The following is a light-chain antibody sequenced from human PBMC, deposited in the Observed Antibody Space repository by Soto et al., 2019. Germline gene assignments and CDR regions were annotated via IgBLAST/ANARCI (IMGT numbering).Light chain of an antibody. CDR3: QQANSFSLT. V-gene: IGKV1-12*01. J-gene: IGKJ5*01. CDR1: QGVSKW. Sequence: DIQLTQSPSSLSASVGDRVTITCRASQGVSKWLAWYQQKPGKAPILLIHGASSLQSGVPSRFSGSGSGPDFTLTITSRQPEDMATYYCQQANSFSLTFGQGTRR. CDR2: GAS.